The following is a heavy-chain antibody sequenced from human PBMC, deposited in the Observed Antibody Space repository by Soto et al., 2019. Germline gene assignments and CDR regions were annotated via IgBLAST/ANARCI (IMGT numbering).Heavy chain of an antibody. V-gene: IGHV1-69*01. CDR3: VTGKMREIATILRDKGFDP. CDR1: GGPFKHHA. J-gene: IGHJ5*02. Sequence: QVQLVQSGAAVKKPGSSVKVSCKASGGPFKHHAINWVRQAPGQGLEWMGGIIPIFVTSNYAQKFQGRVTNTADESTRTAYMELSSLRSEDTAVYYCVTGKMREIATILRDKGFDPWGQGTLVTVSS. D-gene: IGHD3-9*01. CDR2: IIPIFVTS.